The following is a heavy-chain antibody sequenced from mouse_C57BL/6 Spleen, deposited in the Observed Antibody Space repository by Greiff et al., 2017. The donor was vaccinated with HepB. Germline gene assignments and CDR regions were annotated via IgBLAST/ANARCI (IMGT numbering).Heavy chain of an antibody. CDR3: ARGGWLLPYAMDY. D-gene: IGHD2-3*01. CDR1: GYTFTSYW. Sequence: VQLQQSGTELVKPGASVKLSCKASGYTFTSYWMHWVKQRPGQGLEWIGNINPSNGGTNYNEKFKSKATLTVDKSSSTAYMQLSSLTSEDSAVYYCARGGWLLPYAMDYWGQGTSVTVSS. J-gene: IGHJ4*01. CDR2: INPSNGGT. V-gene: IGHV1-53*01.